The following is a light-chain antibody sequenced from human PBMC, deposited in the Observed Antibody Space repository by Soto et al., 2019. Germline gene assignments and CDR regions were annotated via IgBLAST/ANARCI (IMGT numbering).Light chain of an antibody. J-gene: IGKJ4*01. CDR3: QQLNSFPLT. CDR2: WAS. V-gene: IGKV4-1*01. CDR1: QSVLYSSNNKNY. Sequence: DIVMTQSPDSLAVSLGERATINCKSSQSVLYSSNNKNYLAWYQHKPGQPPKLLIYWASTRESGVPDRFSGSGSGTDFTLTISSLQAEDVAVYYCQQLNSFPLTFGGGTKVEIK.